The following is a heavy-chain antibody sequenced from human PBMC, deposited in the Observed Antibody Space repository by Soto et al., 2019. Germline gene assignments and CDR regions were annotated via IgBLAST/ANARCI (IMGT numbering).Heavy chain of an antibody. CDR1: GFTFSGSA. Sequence: EVQLVESGGGLVQPGGSLKLSCAASGFTFSGSAMHWVRQASGKGLEWVGRIRSKANSYATAYAASVKGRFTISRDDSKNTAYLQMNSLKTEDTAVYDCTRPSSAVPDHYYYYYTDVWGKGTTVTASS. D-gene: IGHD3-10*01. V-gene: IGHV3-73*01. CDR3: TRPSSAVPDHYYYYYTDV. J-gene: IGHJ6*03. CDR2: IRSKANSYAT.